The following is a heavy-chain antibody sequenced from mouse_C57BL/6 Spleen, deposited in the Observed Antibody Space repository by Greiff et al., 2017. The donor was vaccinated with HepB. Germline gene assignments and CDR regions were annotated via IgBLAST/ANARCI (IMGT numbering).Heavy chain of an antibody. CDR1: GYIFTSYW. D-gene: IGHD4-1*02. CDR3: AIQLGQGVFDY. CDR2: IHPSDSDT. Sequence: QVQLQQPGAELVKPGAPVKVSCKASGYIFTSYWMHWVKQRPGQGLEWIGRIHPSDSDTKYNQNFKGNATLAVDKSSSTAYMQLSSLTSEDPAVYYCAIQLGQGVFDYWGQGTTLTVSS. J-gene: IGHJ2*01. V-gene: IGHV1-74*01.